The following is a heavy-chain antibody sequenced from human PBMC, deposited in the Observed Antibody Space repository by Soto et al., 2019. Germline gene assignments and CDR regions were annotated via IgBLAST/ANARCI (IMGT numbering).Heavy chain of an antibody. CDR3: ARVRSPPFGYFDF. Sequence: SETLSLTCAVSGDSISRGYHWAWIRQPPGKGLEWVASIYHTGTTYYNPSLTSRVTISVDTSKNQFSLKLTSVTAADSAVYYCARVRSPPFGYFDFGGRGLLVTVSS. J-gene: IGHJ4*02. V-gene: IGHV4-38-2*01. D-gene: IGHD3-22*01. CDR2: IYHTGTT. CDR1: GDSISRGYH.